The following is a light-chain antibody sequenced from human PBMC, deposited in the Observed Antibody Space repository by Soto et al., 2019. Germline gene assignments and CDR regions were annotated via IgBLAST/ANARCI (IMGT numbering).Light chain of an antibody. V-gene: IGKV1-39*01. CDR3: QQSYSTPPIT. CDR1: QSISSY. Sequence: DIQMTQSPSSLSASVGDRVTITCRASQSISSYLNWYQQKPGKAPKLLIYAASSLQSRVPSTFSGSGSGTDFTLTISSLQPEDFATYYCQQSYSTPPITFGQGTRLEIK. CDR2: AAS. J-gene: IGKJ5*01.